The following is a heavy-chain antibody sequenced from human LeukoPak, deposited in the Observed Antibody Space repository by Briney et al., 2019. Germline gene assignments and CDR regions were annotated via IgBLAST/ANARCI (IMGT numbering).Heavy chain of an antibody. CDR3: ACSGGYSYGYSDY. CDR1: GYTLTELS. D-gene: IGHD5-18*01. V-gene: IGHV1-24*01. Sequence: VASVKVSCKVSGYTLTELSMHWVRQAPGKGLEWMGGFDPEDGETIYAQKFQGRVTMTEDTSTDTAYMELSSLRSEDTAVYYCACSGGYSYGYSDYWGQGTLVTVSS. J-gene: IGHJ4*02. CDR2: FDPEDGET.